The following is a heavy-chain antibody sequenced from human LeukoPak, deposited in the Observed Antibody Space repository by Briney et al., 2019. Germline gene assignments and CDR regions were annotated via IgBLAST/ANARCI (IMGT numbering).Heavy chain of an antibody. J-gene: IGHJ4*02. D-gene: IGHD2-2*01. V-gene: IGHV3-33*01. CDR2: IWYDGSNK. CDR3: ARRYYTSTSCTNDY. CDR1: VFTFSSYG. Sequence: PGRSLRLSCAASVFTFSSYGMHWVRQAPGKGLEWVAVIWYDGSNKYYADSVKGRFTISRDNAKNSLYLQMNSLRVQDTAVYSCARRYYTSTSCTNDYRGQGALVTVFS.